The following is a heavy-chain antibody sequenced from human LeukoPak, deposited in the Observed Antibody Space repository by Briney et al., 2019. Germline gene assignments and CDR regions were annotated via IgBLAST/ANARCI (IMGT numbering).Heavy chain of an antibody. J-gene: IGHJ4*02. D-gene: IGHD3-22*01. V-gene: IGHV3-30-3*01. CDR2: ISYDGSNK. CDR3: ARRDSSGSLDFDY. CDR1: GFTFSSYA. Sequence: PGRSLRLSCAASGFTFSSYAMHWVRQAPGKGLEWVAVISYDGSNKYYADSVKGRFTISRDNSKNTLYLQMNSLRAEDTAVYYCARRDSSGSLDFDYWGQGTLVTVSS.